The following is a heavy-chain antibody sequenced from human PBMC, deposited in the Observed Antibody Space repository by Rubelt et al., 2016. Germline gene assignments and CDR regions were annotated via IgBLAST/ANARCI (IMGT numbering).Heavy chain of an antibody. D-gene: IGHD4-11*01. CDR3: ARDYSPLSYYYYGMDV. CDR2: IYYSGST. V-gene: IGHV4-59*01. CDR1: GGSISSYY. Sequence: QESGPGLVKPSETLSLTCTVSGGSISSYYWSWIRQPPGKGLEWIGYIYYSGSTNYNPSLKSRVTISVDTSKNQFSLKLSSVTAADTAVYYCARDYSPLSYYYYGMDVWGQGTTVTVSS. J-gene: IGHJ6*02.